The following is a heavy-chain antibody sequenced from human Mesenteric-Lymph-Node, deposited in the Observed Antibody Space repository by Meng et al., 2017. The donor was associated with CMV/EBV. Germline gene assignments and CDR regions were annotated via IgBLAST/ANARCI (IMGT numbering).Heavy chain of an antibody. CDR1: GGSFSGYY. Sequence: SETLSLTCAVYGGSFSGYYWTWIRQSPGKGPEWIGEIDHSGNAKYNPSLKSRVSLSVDTSRNQFSLRLTSVAAADTAVYYCARVPPYYYDSSGYFIDYWGQGALVTVSS. V-gene: IGHV4-34*01. CDR3: ARVPPYYYDSSGYFIDY. D-gene: IGHD3-22*01. J-gene: IGHJ4*02. CDR2: IDHSGNA.